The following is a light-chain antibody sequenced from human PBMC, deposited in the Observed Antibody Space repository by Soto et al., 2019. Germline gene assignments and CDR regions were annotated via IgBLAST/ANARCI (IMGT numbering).Light chain of an antibody. CDR3: CSFACSTTFCA. V-gene: IGLV2-23*01. CDR1: SNKVGRSNP. J-gene: IGLJ1*01. Sequence: SVRIKAAAVSGSRAQSITIACTGTSNKVGRSNPVSGYQQHPGKTTKLIIFEGDRWASGVSGSFSGSKSGNTDSLTISGLQAETEADYCCCSFACSTTFCAFGPGTKV. CDR2: EGD.